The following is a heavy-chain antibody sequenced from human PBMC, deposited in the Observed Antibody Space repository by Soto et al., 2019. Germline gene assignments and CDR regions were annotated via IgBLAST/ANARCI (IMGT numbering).Heavy chain of an antibody. J-gene: IGHJ6*02. CDR2: IDPSDSYT. V-gene: IGHV5-10-1*01. D-gene: IGHD6-13*01. Sequence: GESLTISCKGSGYSFTSYWISWVRQMPGKGLEWMGRIDPSDSYTNYSPSFQGHVTISADKSISTAYLQWSSLKASDTAMYYCARLFIAAAGRDYYYGMDVWGQGTTVTVSS. CDR3: ARLFIAAAGRDYYYGMDV. CDR1: GYSFTSYW.